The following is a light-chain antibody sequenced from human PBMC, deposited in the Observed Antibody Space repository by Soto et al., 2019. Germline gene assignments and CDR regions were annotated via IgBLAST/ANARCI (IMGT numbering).Light chain of an antibody. CDR2: ANT. J-gene: IGLJ2*01. Sequence: QSVLTQPPSVSGAPGQRVTMSCTGSSSNIGAGYDVHWYKQVPGTAPRLLIFANTNRPSGVPDRFSGSKSGTSASLAISGLQAEDEADYHCQSYDTSLSGTVFGGGTKVTVL. CDR3: QSYDTSLSGTV. CDR1: SSNIGAGYD. V-gene: IGLV1-40*01.